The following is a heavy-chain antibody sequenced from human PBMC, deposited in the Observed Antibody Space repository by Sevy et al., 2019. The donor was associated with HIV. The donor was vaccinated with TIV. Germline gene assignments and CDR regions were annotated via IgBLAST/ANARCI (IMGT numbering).Heavy chain of an antibody. CDR2: ISSSSSTI. D-gene: IGHD3-22*01. V-gene: IGHV3-48*02. Sequence: GESLKISCAASGFTFSSYSMNWVRQAPGKGLEWVSYISSSSSTIYYADSVKGRFTISRDNAKNSLYLQMNSLRDEDTAVYYCARDRNDYYDSSGYYGSGNYYFDYWGQGTLVTVSS. J-gene: IGHJ4*02. CDR1: GFTFSSYS. CDR3: ARDRNDYYDSSGYYGSGNYYFDY.